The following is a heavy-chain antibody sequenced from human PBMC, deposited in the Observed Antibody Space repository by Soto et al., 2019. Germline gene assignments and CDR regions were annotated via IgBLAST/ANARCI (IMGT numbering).Heavy chain of an antibody. CDR3: ARRVAESRGNPYLDV. V-gene: IGHV4-34*01. J-gene: IGHJ6*03. D-gene: IGHD1-26*01. CDR2: ITLRGTT. Sequence: PSETLSLTCGVYGGSFSPYIWTWIRQSPGKGLEWIGEITLRGTTYYNPSLKSRVTFSVVTSTNQVSLRLTSVSDADTAVYYCARRVAESRGNPYLDVWGTGTTVTVSS. CDR1: GGSFSPYI.